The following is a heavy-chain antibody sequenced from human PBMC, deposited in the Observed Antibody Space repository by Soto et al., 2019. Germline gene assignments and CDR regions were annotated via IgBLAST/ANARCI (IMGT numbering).Heavy chain of an antibody. J-gene: IGHJ4*02. V-gene: IGHV1-69*01. D-gene: IGHD3-16*01. CDR3: ARGGGPYVWFNEF. CDR1: GGLFSSFA. Sequence: VKVSCKDSGGLFSSFAISWVRQAPGQGLEWMGGIIPVFGTTNYAQKFQGRVTITADESTNTAYMELSSLTSDDTAMYYCARGGGPYVWFNEFWGQGTQVTVSS. CDR2: IIPVFGTT.